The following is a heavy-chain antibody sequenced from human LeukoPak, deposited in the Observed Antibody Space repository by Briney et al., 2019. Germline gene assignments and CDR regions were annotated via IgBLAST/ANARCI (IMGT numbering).Heavy chain of an antibody. CDR3: AKSGFRGYDFWSGYYSVDY. J-gene: IGHJ4*02. CDR2: IYSGGST. V-gene: IGHV3-53*01. CDR1: GFTVSSNY. D-gene: IGHD3-3*01. Sequence: GGSLRLSCAASGFTVSSNYMSWVRQAPGKGLEWVSVIYSGGSTYYADSVKGRFTISRDNSKNTLYLQMNSLRAEDTAVYYCAKSGFRGYDFWSGYYSVDYWGQGTLVTVSS.